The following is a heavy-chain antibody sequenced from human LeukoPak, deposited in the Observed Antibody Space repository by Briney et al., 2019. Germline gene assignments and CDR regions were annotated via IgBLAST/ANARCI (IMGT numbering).Heavy chain of an antibody. Sequence: SETRSLTCIVSGGSISSGDYYWSWIRQPPGKGLEWIGYIYYSGSTYYNPSLKSRVTISVDTSKNQFSLKLSSVTAADTAVYYCARVGIEDSSGYYLDYWGQGTLVTVSS. J-gene: IGHJ4*02. CDR2: IYYSGST. CDR1: GGSISSGDYY. CDR3: ARVGIEDSSGYYLDY. V-gene: IGHV4-30-4*01. D-gene: IGHD3-22*01.